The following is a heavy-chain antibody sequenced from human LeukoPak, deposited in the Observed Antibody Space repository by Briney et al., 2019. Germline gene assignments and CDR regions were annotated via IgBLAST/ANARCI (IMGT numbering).Heavy chain of an antibody. D-gene: IGHD6-13*01. Sequence: ASVKVSCKASGYTFTDYYMHCVRQAPGQGPEWMGWIIPNSGGTNYAQKFQGRVTMTRDTSISTAYMELSRLRPDDTAVYYGARDSSSWSFDCWGQGTLVTVSS. CDR3: ARDSSSWSFDC. CDR2: IIPNSGGT. J-gene: IGHJ4*02. V-gene: IGHV1-2*02. CDR1: GYTFTDYY.